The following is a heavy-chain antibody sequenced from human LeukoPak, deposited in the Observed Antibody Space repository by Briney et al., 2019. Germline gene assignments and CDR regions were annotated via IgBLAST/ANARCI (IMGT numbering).Heavy chain of an antibody. CDR2: INPNSGNT. CDR1: GYTFTGYY. CDR3: ARGHPRIQLWLRMWVYFDY. V-gene: IGHV1-8*02. J-gene: IGHJ4*02. D-gene: IGHD5-18*01. Sequence: ASVKVSCKASGYTFTGYYMHWVRQAPGQGLEWMGWINPNSGNTGYAQKFQGRVTMTRNTSISTAYMELSSLRSEDTAVYYCARGHPRIQLWLRMWVYFDYWGQGTLVTVSS.